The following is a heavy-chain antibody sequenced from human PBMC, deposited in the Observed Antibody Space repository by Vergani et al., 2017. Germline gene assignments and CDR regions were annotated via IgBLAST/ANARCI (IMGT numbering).Heavy chain of an antibody. V-gene: IGHV1-69*12. CDR3: ARDSRALSIVVVPAAHPMDV. J-gene: IGHJ6*02. CDR1: GGTFSSYA. D-gene: IGHD2-2*01. Sequence: QVQLVQSGAEVKKPGSSVKVSCKASGGTFSSYAISWVRQAPGQGLEWMGGIIPSFGTANYAQKFQGRVTITADESTSTAYMELSSLRSEDTAVYYCARDSRALSIVVVPAAHPMDVWGQGTTVTVSS. CDR2: IIPSFGTA.